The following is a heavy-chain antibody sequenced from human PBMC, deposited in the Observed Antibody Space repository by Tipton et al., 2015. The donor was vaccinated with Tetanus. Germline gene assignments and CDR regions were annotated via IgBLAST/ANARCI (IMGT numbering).Heavy chain of an antibody. V-gene: IGHV4-30-4*01. D-gene: IGHD3-3*01. Sequence: GEALSNGDYYWSWIRQPPGKGLESIGYIYYSGSTYYNPSLKSRVTVSADPSKNQFSLKLSSVTAADTAVYYCARIHDFWSGYFDVWGQGALVTVSS. CDR1: GEALSNGDYY. J-gene: IGHJ4*02. CDR3: ARIHDFWSGYFDV. CDR2: IYYSGST.